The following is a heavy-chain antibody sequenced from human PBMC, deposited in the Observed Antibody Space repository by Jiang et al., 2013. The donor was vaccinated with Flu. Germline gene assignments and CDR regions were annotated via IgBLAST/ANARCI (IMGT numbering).Heavy chain of an antibody. V-gene: IGHV4-39*07. Sequence: PGLVKPSETLSLTCTVSGGSITTDDSYWVWIRQPPGKALEWIGSIYYSGGTYYNPSLKSRVTLLVDTSKNHFSLKLRFVTAADTAVYYCARAEKYSGFELPYFVYWGQGILVTVSS. J-gene: IGHJ4*02. CDR2: IYYSGGT. CDR3: ARAEKYSGFELPYFVY. CDR1: GGSITTDDSY. D-gene: IGHD5-12*01.